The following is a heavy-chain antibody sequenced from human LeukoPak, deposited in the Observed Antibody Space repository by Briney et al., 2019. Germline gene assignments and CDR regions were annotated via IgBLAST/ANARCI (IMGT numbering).Heavy chain of an antibody. V-gene: IGHV3-30*18. CDR3: AKEDVVVITIRYFQH. J-gene: IGHJ1*01. CDR2: ISYDGSNK. CDR1: GFTFSSYG. D-gene: IGHD3-22*01. Sequence: GGSLRLSCAASGFTFSSYGMHWVRQAPGKGLEWVAVISYDGSNKYYADSVKGRFTISRDNSKNTLYLQMNSLRNEDTAIYYCAKEDVVVITIRYFQHWGQGTLVTVSS.